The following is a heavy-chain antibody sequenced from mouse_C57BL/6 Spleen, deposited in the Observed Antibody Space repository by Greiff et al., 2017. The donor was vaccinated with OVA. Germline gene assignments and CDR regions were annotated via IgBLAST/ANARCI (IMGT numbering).Heavy chain of an antibody. J-gene: IGHJ2*01. V-gene: IGHV6-6*01. CDR1: GFTFSDAW. Sequence: EVQGVESGGGLVQPGGSMKLSCAASGFTFSDAWMDWVRQSPEKGLEWVAEIRNKANNHATYYAESVKGRFTISRDDSKSSVYLQMNSLRAEDTGIYYCTRRRGYDYDGGDYFDYWGQGTTLTVSS. CDR2: IRNKANNHAT. D-gene: IGHD2-4*01. CDR3: TRRRGYDYDGGDYFDY.